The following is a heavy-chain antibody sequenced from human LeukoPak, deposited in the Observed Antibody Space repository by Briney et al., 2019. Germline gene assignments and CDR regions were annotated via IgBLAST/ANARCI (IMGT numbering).Heavy chain of an antibody. CDR3: ARAHGSTTFDY. CDR1: GFTFSSFW. CDR2: INADGSST. D-gene: IGHD2-15*01. J-gene: IGHJ4*02. V-gene: IGHV3-74*01. Sequence: PGGPLRLSCAASGFTFSSFWMHSVRQAPGKGLQWVSRINADGSSTGHADSVKGRLTISRDNAKNTLYLQINSLRAEDTAVYYCARAHGSTTFDYWGQGTLVTVSS.